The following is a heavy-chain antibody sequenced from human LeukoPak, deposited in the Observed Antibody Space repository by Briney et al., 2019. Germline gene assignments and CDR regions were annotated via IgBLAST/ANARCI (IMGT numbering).Heavy chain of an antibody. Sequence: GGSLRLSCAASGFTYSDYTMNWVRQAPGKGLEWVSFIGRSGTTIYYADSVKGRFTISRDNAKNSLYLQMNSLRAEDTAVYYCARVARLYYYYMDVWGKGTTVTVSS. D-gene: IGHD6-6*01. V-gene: IGHV3-48*04. CDR1: GFTYSDYT. CDR3: ARVARLYYYYMDV. J-gene: IGHJ6*03. CDR2: IGRSGTTI.